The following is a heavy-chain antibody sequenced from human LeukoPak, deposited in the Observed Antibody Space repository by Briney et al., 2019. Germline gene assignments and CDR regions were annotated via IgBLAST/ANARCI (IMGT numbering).Heavy chain of an antibody. CDR2: IREDGS. D-gene: IGHD7-27*01. Sequence: PGGSLRLSCAASGFTFSTYWMSWVRQAPGRGLEWVASIREDGSDYVASMKGRFAISRDNAKNSLYLEMNSLRAEDTAVYYCARDVNWGHFNYWGQGTLVTVSS. CDR1: GFTFSTYW. V-gene: IGHV3-7*01. J-gene: IGHJ4*02. CDR3: ARDVNWGHFNY.